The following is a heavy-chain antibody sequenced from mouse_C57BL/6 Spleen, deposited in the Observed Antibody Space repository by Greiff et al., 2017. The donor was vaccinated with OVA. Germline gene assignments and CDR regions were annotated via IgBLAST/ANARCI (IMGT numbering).Heavy chain of an antibody. CDR3: ARGGDGYFYAMDY. V-gene: IGHV1-78*01. Sequence: VMLVESDAELVKPGASVKISCKVSGYTFTDHTIHWMKQRPEQGLEWIGYIYPRDGSTKYNEKFKGKATLTADKSSSTAYMQLNSLTSEDSAVYFCARGGDGYFYAMDYWGQGTSVTVSS. J-gene: IGHJ4*01. CDR2: IYPRDGST. CDR1: GYTFTDHT. D-gene: IGHD2-3*01.